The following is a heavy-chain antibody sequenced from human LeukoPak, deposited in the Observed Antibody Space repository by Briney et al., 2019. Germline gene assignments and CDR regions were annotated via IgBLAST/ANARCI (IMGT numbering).Heavy chain of an antibody. CDR3: VRPDGGGYSSGFY. D-gene: IGHD2-15*01. Sequence: GGSLRLSCAASGFTFSSYWMHWVRQTPGKGLVWVSRISTDGSSTNSADSVKGRLTISRDNAKNTLYLQMNSLRAEDTAVYYCVRPDGGGYSSGFYWGQGTLVTVSS. CDR1: GFTFSSYW. J-gene: IGHJ1*01. CDR2: ISTDGSST. V-gene: IGHV3-74*01.